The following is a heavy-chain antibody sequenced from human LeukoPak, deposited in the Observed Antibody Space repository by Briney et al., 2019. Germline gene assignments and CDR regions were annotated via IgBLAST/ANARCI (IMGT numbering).Heavy chain of an antibody. Sequence: GGSLRLSCAASGFIFSGYGMHWVRQAPGKGLEWVSAISGSGGSTYYADSVKGRFTISRDNSKNTLYLQMNSLRAEDTAVYYCAKDPRSSRAQLLFDYWGQGTLVTVSS. J-gene: IGHJ4*02. CDR2: ISGSGGST. D-gene: IGHD6-13*01. CDR1: GFIFSGYG. V-gene: IGHV3-23*01. CDR3: AKDPRSSRAQLLFDY.